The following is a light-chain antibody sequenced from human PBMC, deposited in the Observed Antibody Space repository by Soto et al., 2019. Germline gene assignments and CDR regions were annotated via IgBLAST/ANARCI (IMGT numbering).Light chain of an antibody. CDR2: GAS. CDR1: QSVSSN. CDR3: QQYNDWLGT. J-gene: IGKJ4*01. V-gene: IGKV3-15*01. Sequence: EILTTQSPASLSVSPGERATLSCRASQSVSSNLAWYQQKPGQAPRLLIYGASTRATGVPARFSGSGSGTEFTLTISSLQSEDFAVYYCQQYNDWLGTFGGGTKVEIK.